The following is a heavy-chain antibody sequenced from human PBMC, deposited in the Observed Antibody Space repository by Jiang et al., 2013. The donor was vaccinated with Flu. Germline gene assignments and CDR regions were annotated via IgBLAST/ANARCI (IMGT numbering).Heavy chain of an antibody. V-gene: IGHV4-34*01. CDR3: ARGVRARNSDY. CDR1: GGSFSGYY. CDR2: INHSGST. J-gene: IGHJ4*02. Sequence: SLTCAVYGGSFSGYYWSWIRQPPGKGLEWIGEINHSGSTNYNPSLKSRVTISVDTSKNQFSLKLSSVTAADTAVYYCARGVRARNSDYWGQGTLVTVSS. D-gene: IGHD1-14*01.